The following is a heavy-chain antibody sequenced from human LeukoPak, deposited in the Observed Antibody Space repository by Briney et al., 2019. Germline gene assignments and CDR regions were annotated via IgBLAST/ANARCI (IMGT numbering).Heavy chain of an antibody. J-gene: IGHJ4*02. CDR2: ISSSSNYI. D-gene: IGHD3-10*01. V-gene: IGHV3-21*01. CDR3: VRVGPAKSEYGSGSYGD. Sequence: NAGGSLRLSCAASGFTFSQYAMNWVRQAPEKGLEWVSSISSSSNYIYQADSVKGRFTISRDNAKNSLYLHMNSLRVEDTAVYYCVRVGPAKSEYGSGSYGDWGQGTLVTVSS. CDR1: GFTFSQYA.